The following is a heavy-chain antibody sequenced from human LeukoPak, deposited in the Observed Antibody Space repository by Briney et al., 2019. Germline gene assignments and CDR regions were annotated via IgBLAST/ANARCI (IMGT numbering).Heavy chain of an antibody. V-gene: IGHV3-20*04. CDR2: ISGSGGST. Sequence: GGSLRLSCAASGFTFSSYGLSWVRQAPGKGLEWVSAISGSGGSTGYADSVKGRFTISRDNAKNSLYLQMNSLRAEDTALYYCARDQAGDLTYYDFWSGYYRAWAIDYWGQGTLVTVSS. CDR3: ARDQAGDLTYYDFWSGYYRAWAIDY. D-gene: IGHD3-3*01. J-gene: IGHJ4*02. CDR1: GFTFSSYG.